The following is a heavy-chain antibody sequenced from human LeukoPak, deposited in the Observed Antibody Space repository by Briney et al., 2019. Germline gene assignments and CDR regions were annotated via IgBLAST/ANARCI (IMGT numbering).Heavy chain of an antibody. Sequence: SETLSLTCTVSGGSISSSSYYWGWIRQPPGKGLEWIGSIYYSGSTYYNPSLKSRVTISVDTSKNQFSLKLSSVTAADTAVYYCARHVRKRTTMIVVVGRDDWFDPWGQGTLVTVSS. J-gene: IGHJ5*02. V-gene: IGHV4-39*01. CDR2: IYYSGST. D-gene: IGHD3-22*01. CDR3: ARHVRKRTTMIVVVGRDDWFDP. CDR1: GGSISSSSYY.